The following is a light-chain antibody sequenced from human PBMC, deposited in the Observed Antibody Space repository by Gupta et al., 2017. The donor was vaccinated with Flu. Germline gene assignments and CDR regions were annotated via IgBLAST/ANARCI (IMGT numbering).Light chain of an antibody. CDR1: SSNFGNNP. V-gene: IGLV1-44*01. J-gene: IGLJ2*01. CDR2: KNN. Sequence: QSVLTQPPSASGTPGQRVTISCSGGSSNFGNNPVNWYQQVPGTAPKLLIYKNNQRPSGVPDRFSGSKSGTSASLAISGLQSEDEADYYCAAWDDKLNGVIFGGGTKVTVL. CDR3: AAWDDKLNGVI.